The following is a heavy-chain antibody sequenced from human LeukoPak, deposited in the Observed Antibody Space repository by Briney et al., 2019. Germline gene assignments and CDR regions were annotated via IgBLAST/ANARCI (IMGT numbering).Heavy chain of an antibody. D-gene: IGHD3-22*01. CDR2: AYYRSKWYK. Sequence: SQTLSLTCAISGDSVSSNSAAWNWIRQSPSRGLEWLGRAYYRSKWYKDYAEFVKSRVTINTDTSKNQFSLQLNSVTPEDTAVYYCARGSSQIYYYDSSGYSHAFDYWGQGTLVTVSS. J-gene: IGHJ4*02. CDR3: ARGSSQIYYYDSSGYSHAFDY. V-gene: IGHV6-1*01. CDR1: GDSVSSNSAA.